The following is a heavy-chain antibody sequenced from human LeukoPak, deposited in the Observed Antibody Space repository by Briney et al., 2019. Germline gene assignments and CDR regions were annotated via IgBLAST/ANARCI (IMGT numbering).Heavy chain of an antibody. V-gene: IGHV3-9*01. J-gene: IGHJ4*02. CDR3: ARGYYAASVRFDY. CDR1: GFTFYDYA. Sequence: GGSLRLSCAASGFTFYDYAMHLVRQAPGKGLEGVSGITWNSGTIGYADSVKGRFTISRDNAKNSLYLQMNSLRAEDTALYYCARGYYAASVRFDYWGRGTLVTVSS. D-gene: IGHD3-10*01. CDR2: ITWNSGTI.